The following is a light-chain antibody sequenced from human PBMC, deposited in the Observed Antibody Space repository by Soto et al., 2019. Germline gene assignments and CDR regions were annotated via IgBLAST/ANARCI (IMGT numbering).Light chain of an antibody. J-gene: IGKJ1*01. V-gene: IGKV3-20*01. CDR1: QSVSSNY. CDR2: GAS. CDR3: QQCGSSPPT. Sequence: EIVMTQSPGTLSLSPGETATLSCRASQSVSSNYLVWYQQKPGQAPRLLFYGASSRATGIPDRFSGRGSGTDFTLTISRLDPEDFAVYYCQQCGSSPPTFGQGTKVDIK.